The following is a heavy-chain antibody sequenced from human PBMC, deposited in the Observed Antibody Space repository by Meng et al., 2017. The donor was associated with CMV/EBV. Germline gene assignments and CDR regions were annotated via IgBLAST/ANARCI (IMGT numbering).Heavy chain of an antibody. CDR3: ARTMIVSPGSLDY. J-gene: IGHJ4*02. CDR1: GGSFSGYY. Sequence: SQTLSLTCVVYGGSFSGYYWSWIRQPPGKGLEWIGEINHSGSTNYNPSLKGRVTILVDTSMKQFSLKLNSVTAADTAVYFCARTMIVSPGSLDYWGQGTRVTVSS. D-gene: IGHD3-22*01. CDR2: INHSGST. V-gene: IGHV4-34*01.